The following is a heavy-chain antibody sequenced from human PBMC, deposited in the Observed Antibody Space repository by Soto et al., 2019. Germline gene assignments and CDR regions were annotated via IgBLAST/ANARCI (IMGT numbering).Heavy chain of an antibody. D-gene: IGHD1-26*01. CDR1: GFTFSSYW. CDR2: INSDGGST. CDR3: AKIQWELLPLDY. Sequence: GGSLELSCAASGFTFSSYWIPWVRQAPGKGLEWVSAINSDGGSTSYADSVKGRFTISRDNSKNTLYLQMNSLRAEDTAVYYCAKIQWELLPLDYWGQGTLVTVSS. J-gene: IGHJ4*02. V-gene: IGHV3-74*01.